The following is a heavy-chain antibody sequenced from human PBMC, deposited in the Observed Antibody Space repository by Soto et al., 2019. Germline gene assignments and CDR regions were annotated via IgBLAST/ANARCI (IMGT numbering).Heavy chain of an antibody. CDR1: GFTFSSYS. CDR2: ISSSSSYI. V-gene: IGHV3-21*01. CDR3: ARTSWEGGLLSHDY. D-gene: IGHD3-10*01. J-gene: IGHJ4*02. Sequence: GGSLRLSCAASGFTFSSYSMNWVRQAPGKGLEWVSSISSSSSYIYYADSVKGRVTISRDNAQNSLYLQMNSLRDEDTAVYYCARTSWEGGLLSHDYWGQGTLVTVSS.